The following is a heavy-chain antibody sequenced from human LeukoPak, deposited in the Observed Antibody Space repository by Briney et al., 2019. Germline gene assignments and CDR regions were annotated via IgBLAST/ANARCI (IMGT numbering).Heavy chain of an antibody. CDR3: ARAASWEYYFDH. V-gene: IGHV3-23*01. J-gene: IGHJ4*02. CDR2: ISGSGSST. CDR1: GFTFSNYD. D-gene: IGHD1-26*01. Sequence: PGGSLRLSCAASGFTFSNYDMGWVRQAPGEGLEWVSSISGSGSSTYYADSVKGRFTISRDNPKNTLYLQMNSLRGEDTAVYYCARAASWEYYFDHWGQGTLVTVSS.